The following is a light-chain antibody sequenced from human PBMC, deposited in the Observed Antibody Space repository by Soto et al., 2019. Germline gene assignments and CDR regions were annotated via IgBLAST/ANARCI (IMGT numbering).Light chain of an antibody. Sequence: QSVLTQPASVSGSPGQSITISCTGTSSDVGGFNYVSWYQQHPGKAPKLMIFDVSSRPTGVSNRFSGSKSGNTASLTISGLQAEDEADYYCSSSTSSSTLVLFGGWTKLTVL. CDR2: DVS. CDR1: SSDVGGFNY. V-gene: IGLV2-14*01. CDR3: SSSTSSSTLVL. J-gene: IGLJ2*01.